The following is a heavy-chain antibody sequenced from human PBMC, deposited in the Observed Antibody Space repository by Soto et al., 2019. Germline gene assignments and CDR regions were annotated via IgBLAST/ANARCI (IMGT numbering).Heavy chain of an antibody. CDR1: GYTFTSYG. D-gene: IGHD1-20*01. CDR3: ARVLRLTGTNVEDYYFDC. V-gene: IGHV1-18*01. Sequence: ASVKVSCKASGYTFTSYGISWVRQAPGQGLEWMGWISAYNGNTNYAQKLQGRVTMTTDTSTSTAYMELRSLRSEDTAVYYCARVLRLTGTNVEDYYFDCWGQGTLVTVSS. J-gene: IGHJ4*02. CDR2: ISAYNGNT.